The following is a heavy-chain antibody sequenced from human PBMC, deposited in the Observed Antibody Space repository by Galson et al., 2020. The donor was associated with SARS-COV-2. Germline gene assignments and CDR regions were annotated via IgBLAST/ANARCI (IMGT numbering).Heavy chain of an antibody. CDR1: GGSISSGGYY. Sequence: ASETLSLTCTVSGGSISSGGYYWSWIRQHPGKGLEWIGYIYYSGSTYYNPSLKSRVTISVDTSKNQFSLKLSSVTAADTAVYYCASEHFDYYYGSGSYKPYYYGMDVWGQGTTVTVSS. D-gene: IGHD3-10*01. V-gene: IGHV4-31*03. J-gene: IGHJ6*02. CDR3: ASEHFDYYYGSGSYKPYYYGMDV. CDR2: IYYSGST.